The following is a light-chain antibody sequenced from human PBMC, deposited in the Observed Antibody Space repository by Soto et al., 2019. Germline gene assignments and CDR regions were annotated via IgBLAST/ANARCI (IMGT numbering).Light chain of an antibody. CDR3: QQYNNWPLT. CDR2: VAS. V-gene: IGKV3-15*01. Sequence: EIVLTQSSATLSLSPGERATLSCRASQSVSSYLAWYQQKPGQAPRLLIFVASTRATGIPARFTGSGSGTEFTLTISSLQSDDFAMYYCQQYNNWPLTFGGGTKVDIK. J-gene: IGKJ4*01. CDR1: QSVSSY.